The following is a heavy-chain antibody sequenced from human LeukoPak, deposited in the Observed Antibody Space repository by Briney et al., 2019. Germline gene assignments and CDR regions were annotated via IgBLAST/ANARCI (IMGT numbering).Heavy chain of an antibody. D-gene: IGHD3-10*01. V-gene: IGHV4-34*01. J-gene: IGHJ6*03. Sequence: SETLSLTCAVYGGSFSGYYWSWIRQPPGKGLEWIGEINHSGSTNYNPSLKSRVTISVDTSKNQFSLKLSSVTAADTAVYYCARSGGLRAGRYYHYYYMDVWGKGTTVTVSS. CDR1: GGSFSGYY. CDR3: ARSGGLRAGRYYHYYYMDV. CDR2: INHSGST.